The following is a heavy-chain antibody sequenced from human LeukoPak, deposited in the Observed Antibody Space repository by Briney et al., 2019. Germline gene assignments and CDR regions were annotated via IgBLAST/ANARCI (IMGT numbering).Heavy chain of an antibody. J-gene: IGHJ4*02. V-gene: IGHV1-2*04. CDR2: INPNSGGT. CDR3: ARGRMDQGLMVYYFVY. Sequence: ASVKVSCKASGYTFTGYYMHWVRQAPGQGLEWMGWINPNSGGTNYAQKFQGWVTMTRDTSISTAYMELSRLRSDDTAVYYCARGRMDQGLMVYYFVYWGQGTLVTVSS. D-gene: IGHD3-10*01. CDR1: GYTFTGYY.